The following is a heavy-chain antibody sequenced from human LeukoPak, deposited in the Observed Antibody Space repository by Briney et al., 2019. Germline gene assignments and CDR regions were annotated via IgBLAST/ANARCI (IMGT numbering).Heavy chain of an antibody. CDR1: GGSISSGGYS. Sequence: PSQTLSLTCAVSGGSISSGGYSWSWIRQPPGKGLEWIGYIYHSGSTYYNPSLKSRVTISVDRSKNQFSLKLSSVTAADTAVYYCARDPLYYYDSSGYYLDYWGQGTLVTVSS. J-gene: IGHJ4*02. CDR3: ARDPLYYYDSSGYYLDY. V-gene: IGHV4-30-2*01. D-gene: IGHD3-22*01. CDR2: IYHSGST.